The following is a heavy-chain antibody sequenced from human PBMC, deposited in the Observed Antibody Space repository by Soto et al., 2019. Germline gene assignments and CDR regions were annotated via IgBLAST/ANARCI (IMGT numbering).Heavy chain of an antibody. Sequence: SETLSLTCTVSGGYISSYYWSWIRQPPGKGLEWIGYIYYSGSTNYNPSLKSRVTMSVDTSKNQFSLKLSSVTAADTAVYYCARVGGLYSGYDYGYFQHWGQDTLVTVSS. J-gene: IGHJ1*01. V-gene: IGHV4-59*01. CDR3: ARVGGLYSGYDYGYFQH. CDR2: IYYSGST. D-gene: IGHD5-12*01. CDR1: GGYISSYY.